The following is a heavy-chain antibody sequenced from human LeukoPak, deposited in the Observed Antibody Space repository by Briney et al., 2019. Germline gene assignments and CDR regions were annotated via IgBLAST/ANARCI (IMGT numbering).Heavy chain of an antibody. D-gene: IGHD4-17*01. CDR2: IYSSGRT. CDR3: ARHLDYGDHQGAFDI. Sequence: SETLSLTCTVSGGSISSYSWSWIRQPPGKGLEWIGYIYSSGRTNHNPSLKSRVTISVSTSRNQFSLNLSSVTAADTAVYYCARHLDYGDHQGAFDIWAKGQWSPSLQ. J-gene: IGHJ3*02. V-gene: IGHV4-59*08. CDR1: GGSISSYS.